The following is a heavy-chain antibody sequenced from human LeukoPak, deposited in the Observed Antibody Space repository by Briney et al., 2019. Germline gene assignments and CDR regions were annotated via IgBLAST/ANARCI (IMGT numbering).Heavy chain of an antibody. CDR2: ISSDGSST. J-gene: IGHJ3*02. V-gene: IGHV3-74*01. CDR1: GFTFSSYW. Sequence: GGSLRLSCAAFGFTFSSYWMHWVRQAPGKGLVWVSRISSDGSSTSYADSVKGRFTISRDNAKNTLYLQMNNLRAEDTAVYYCSSGNSHAFDIWGQGTMVTVSS. D-gene: IGHD4-23*01. CDR3: SSGNSHAFDI.